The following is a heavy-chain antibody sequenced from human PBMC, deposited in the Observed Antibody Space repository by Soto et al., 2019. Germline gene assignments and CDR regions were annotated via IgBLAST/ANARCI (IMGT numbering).Heavy chain of an antibody. D-gene: IGHD5-12*01. CDR1: GGSISSYY. J-gene: IGHJ4*02. CDR3: ARHSGGYYGFDLSY. CDR2: IYYTGST. V-gene: IGHV4-59*08. Sequence: QVQLQESGPGLVKPSETLSLTCTVSGGSISSYYWSWIRQPPGKGLEWIGYIYYTGSTNYNPSLKSRVTISVDTPINHFYLSLTSVTAADTAVYYCARHSGGYYGFDLSYWGQGALVTVSS.